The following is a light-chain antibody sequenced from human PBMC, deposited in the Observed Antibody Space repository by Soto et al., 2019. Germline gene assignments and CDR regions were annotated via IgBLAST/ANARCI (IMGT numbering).Light chain of an antibody. CDR3: SSYTNINTRACV. J-gene: IGLJ1*01. CDR1: SGDIGSYNR. Sequence: QSALTQPASVSGSPGQSITLSCTGTSGDIGSYNRVSWYQQHPGKAPKLIIYEVTARPSGVSNRFSGSKSGNTASLTISGLQAEDEAEYYCSSYTNINTRACVFGTGTKLTVL. CDR2: EVT. V-gene: IGLV2-14*01.